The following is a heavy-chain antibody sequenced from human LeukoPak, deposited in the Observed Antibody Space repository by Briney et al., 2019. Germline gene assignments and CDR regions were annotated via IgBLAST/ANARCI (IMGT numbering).Heavy chain of an antibody. CDR2: IYYSGST. V-gene: IGHV4-59*02. D-gene: IGHD3-10*01. CDR3: ARGMVRGVITPGY. CDR1: GGSVSSYY. Sequence: SETLSLTCTVSGGSVSSYYWSWIRQPPGKGLEWLGYIYYSGSTNYNPSLKSRVTISVDTSKNQFSLKLRSVTAADTAVYYCARGMVRGVITPGYWGQGTLVTVSS. J-gene: IGHJ4*02.